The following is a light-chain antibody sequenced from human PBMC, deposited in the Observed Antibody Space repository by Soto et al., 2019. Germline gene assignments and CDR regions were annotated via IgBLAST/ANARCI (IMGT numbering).Light chain of an antibody. CDR2: KAS. Sequence: DIQMTQSPSTLSASVGDRVTITCRASQSISSCLAWYQQKPGKDPKFLIYKASSLESGVPSRFSGSGSGTDFTLTISSLQPDDFATYYCQQYNSYSPYTFGQGTKLEIK. CDR1: QSISSC. V-gene: IGKV1-5*03. J-gene: IGKJ2*01. CDR3: QQYNSYSPYT.